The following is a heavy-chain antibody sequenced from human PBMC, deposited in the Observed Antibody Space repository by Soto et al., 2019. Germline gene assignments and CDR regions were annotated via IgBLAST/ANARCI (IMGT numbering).Heavy chain of an antibody. Sequence: GGSLRLSCAASGFTLSSYSMNWVRQAPGKGLEWVSSISSSSSYIYYADSVKGRFTISRDNAKNSLYLQMNSLRAEDTAVYYCARDPTYCTNGVCYYVSAFFFDYWGQGTLVTVSS. CDR2: ISSSSSYI. J-gene: IGHJ4*02. CDR1: GFTLSSYS. D-gene: IGHD2-8*01. V-gene: IGHV3-21*01. CDR3: ARDPTYCTNGVCYYVSAFFFDY.